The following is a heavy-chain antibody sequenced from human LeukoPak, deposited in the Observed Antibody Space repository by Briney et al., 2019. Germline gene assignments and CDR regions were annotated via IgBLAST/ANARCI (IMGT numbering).Heavy chain of an antibody. J-gene: IGHJ6*03. CDR1: GGTFSSYA. V-gene: IGHV1-69*06. CDR2: IIPIFGTA. CDR3: ARGPGSGYGGDYYYYYMDV. Sequence: SVKVSCKASGGTFSSYAISWVRQAPGQGLEWMGGIIPIFGTANYAQKFQGRVTISADKSTSPTYMELSSLRSEDTVVYYCARGPGSGYGGDYYYYYMDVWGKGTTVTVSS. D-gene: IGHD3-22*01.